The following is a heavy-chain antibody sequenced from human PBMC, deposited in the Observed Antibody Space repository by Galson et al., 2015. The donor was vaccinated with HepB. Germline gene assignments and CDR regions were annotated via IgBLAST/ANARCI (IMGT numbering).Heavy chain of an antibody. CDR1: GFTFNSHW. V-gene: IGHV3-74*01. CDR2: INSDGSDT. D-gene: IGHD4-23*01. Sequence: SLRLSCAASGFTFNSHWMHWVRQAPGKGLVWVSHINSDGSDTTYAGSVEGRFTTSRDNAKNTLYLQMNSLRAEDTAVYYCARDYGGNWGAFDIWGQGTMVTVSS. CDR3: ARDYGGNWGAFDI. J-gene: IGHJ3*02.